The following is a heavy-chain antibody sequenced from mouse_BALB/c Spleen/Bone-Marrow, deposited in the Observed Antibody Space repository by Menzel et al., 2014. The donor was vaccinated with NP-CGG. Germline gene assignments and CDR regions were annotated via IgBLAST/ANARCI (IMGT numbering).Heavy chain of an antibody. Sequence: QVQLQQSGAELVRPGTPVKMSCKAAGYSFTNFWIGWVKQRPGHGLEWIGDIYPKNDDANYNEKFKGRATLTVDTSSSTAYMQLSGLTSEDSVIYYCTRHYGNYDYWGQGSTLTVSS. J-gene: IGHJ2*01. CDR3: TRHYGNYDY. CDR2: IYPKNDDA. CDR1: GYSFTNFW. D-gene: IGHD2-1*01. V-gene: IGHV1-63*02.